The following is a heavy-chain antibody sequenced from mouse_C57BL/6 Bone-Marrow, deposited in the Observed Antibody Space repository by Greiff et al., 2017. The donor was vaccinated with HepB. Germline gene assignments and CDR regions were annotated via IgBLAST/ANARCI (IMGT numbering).Heavy chain of an antibody. CDR1: GFNIKDDY. CDR2: IDPENGDT. Sequence: DVKLQESGAELVRPGASVKLSCTASGFNIKDDYMHWVKQRPEQGLEWIGWIDPENGDTEYASKFQGKATITADTSSNTAYLQLSSLTSEDSAVYYCAVYYGNPYYFDYWGQGTTLTVSS. J-gene: IGHJ2*01. CDR3: AVYYGNPYYFDY. D-gene: IGHD2-1*01. V-gene: IGHV14-4*01.